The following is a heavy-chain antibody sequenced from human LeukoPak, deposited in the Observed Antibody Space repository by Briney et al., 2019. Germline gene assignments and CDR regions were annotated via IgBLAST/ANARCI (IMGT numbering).Heavy chain of an antibody. CDR1: GFTFSSYS. Sequence: PGGSLRLSCAASGFTFSSYSMNWVRQAPGEGLEWVSSISSSSSYIYYADSVKGRFTISRDNAKNSLYLQMNSLRAEDTAVYYCARDGPNYGMDVWGQGTTVTVSS. CDR2: ISSSSSYI. CDR3: ARDGPNYGMDV. J-gene: IGHJ6*02. V-gene: IGHV3-21*01.